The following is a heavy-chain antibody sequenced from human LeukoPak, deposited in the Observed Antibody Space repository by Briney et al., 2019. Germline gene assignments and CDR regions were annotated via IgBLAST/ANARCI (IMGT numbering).Heavy chain of an antibody. J-gene: IGHJ3*02. CDR1: GYTFTGYY. CDR2: INPDSGGT. D-gene: IGHD3-10*01. Sequence: ASVKVSCKASGYTFTGYYMHWVRQAPGQGLEWMGWINPDSGGTNYAQKFQGRATMTRDTSISTAYMELSRLKSDDAAMFYCARDRIYYGSGTDAFDIWGQGTMVTVSS. V-gene: IGHV1-2*02. CDR3: ARDRIYYGSGTDAFDI.